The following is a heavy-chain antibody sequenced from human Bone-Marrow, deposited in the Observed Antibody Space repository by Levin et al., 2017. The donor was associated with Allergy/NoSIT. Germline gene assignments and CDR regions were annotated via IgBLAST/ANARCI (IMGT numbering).Heavy chain of an antibody. CDR3: ARGGTYGYYFDY. D-gene: IGHD3-10*01. J-gene: IGHJ4*02. CDR2: LNHSGNN. CDR1: GESFKPFY. V-gene: IGHV4-34*01. Sequence: SETLSLTCDVSGESFKPFYWSWIRQVPGKKLEWIVELNHSGNNKYNPSLKSRVTVSVDASNNRFSLRLSSVTAADTGLYYGARGGTYGYYFDYWGPGTPFTVSS.